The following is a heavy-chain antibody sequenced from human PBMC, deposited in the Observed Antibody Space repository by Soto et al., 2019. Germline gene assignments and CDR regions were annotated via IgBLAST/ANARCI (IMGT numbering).Heavy chain of an antibody. J-gene: IGHJ4*02. V-gene: IGHV3-30-3*01. CDR3: ATWTLPLSWSWLQSAAGKFDY. Sequence: QVHLVESGGGVVQPGRSLRVSCTASEFSFNNYAVHWVRQAPGEGLEWVALISSDENNKYYPDSVKGRFTISRDHSNNTVYLQMHSLRLDDTAVYYCATWTLPLSWSWLQSAAGKFDYWGQGTLVTVSS. CDR1: EFSFNNYA. CDR2: ISSDENNK. D-gene: IGHD3-10*01.